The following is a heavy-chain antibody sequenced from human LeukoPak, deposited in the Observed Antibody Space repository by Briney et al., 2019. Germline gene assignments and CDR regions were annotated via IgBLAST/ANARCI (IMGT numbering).Heavy chain of an antibody. V-gene: IGHV3-33*01. J-gene: IGHJ4*02. CDR1: GFTFSSHG. D-gene: IGHD3-16*01. CDR2: IWYDGSDK. Sequence: GGSLRLSCAASGFTFSSHGMHWVRQAPGKGLEWVAVIWYDGSDKYHADSVKGRFTISRDNSKNTLYLQMTSLRADDTAVYYCARDRVLHYFDYWGQGALVTVSS. CDR3: ARDRVLHYFDY.